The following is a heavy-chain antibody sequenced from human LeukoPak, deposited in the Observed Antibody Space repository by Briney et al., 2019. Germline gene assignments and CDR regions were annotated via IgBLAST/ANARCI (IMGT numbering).Heavy chain of an antibody. D-gene: IGHD3-10*01. CDR2: IKQDGSES. Sequence: GGTLRLSCAASGFTFSNYWMSWRSQAPGKGLEGVANIKQDGSESNYVHSVKGRFTISRDNAKNSVYLQMTRLRAEHTATYHCAKYSYGSGTSFDPWGQGTLVTVSS. V-gene: IGHV3-7*01. CDR3: AKYSYGSGTSFDP. CDR1: GFTFSNYW. J-gene: IGHJ5*02.